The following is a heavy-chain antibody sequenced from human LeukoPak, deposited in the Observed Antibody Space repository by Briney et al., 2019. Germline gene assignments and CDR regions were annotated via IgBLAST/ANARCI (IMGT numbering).Heavy chain of an antibody. V-gene: IGHV3-43*01. CDR2: ITWDGGST. J-gene: IGHJ4*02. CDR1: GFTFDDYT. D-gene: IGHD3-10*01. CDR3: AKGKNTGSYLSHVDY. Sequence: GGSLRLSCAATGFTFDDYTMHWVRQAPGKGLEWVSLITWDGGSTYYADSVKGRFTISRDNSKNSLYLQMNSLRTEDTALYYCAKGKNTGSYLSHVDYWGQGTLVTVSS.